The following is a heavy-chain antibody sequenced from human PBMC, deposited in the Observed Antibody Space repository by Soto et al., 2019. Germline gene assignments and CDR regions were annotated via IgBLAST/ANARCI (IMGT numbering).Heavy chain of an antibody. D-gene: IGHD3-22*01. CDR2: IDPSDSYT. Sequence: GESLKISCKGSGYSFTSYWISWVRQMPGKGLEWMGRIDPSDSYTNYSPSFQGHVTISADKSISTAYLQWSSLKASDTAMYYCASFLINYYDSSGYYSPAFDIWGQGTMVTV. CDR1: GYSFTSYW. J-gene: IGHJ3*02. V-gene: IGHV5-10-1*01. CDR3: ASFLINYYDSSGYYSPAFDI.